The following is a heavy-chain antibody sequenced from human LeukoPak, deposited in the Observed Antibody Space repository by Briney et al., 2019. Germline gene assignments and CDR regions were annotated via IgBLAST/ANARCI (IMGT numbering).Heavy chain of an antibody. CDR1: GGTFSSYA. Sequence: SVKVSCKASGGTFSSYAISWVRQAPGQGLEWMGGIIPIFGTANYAQKFQGRVTITADESTSTAYMELSSLRSEDTAVYYCARVQATVTTSAFDIWGQGTMVTVSS. CDR3: ARVQATVTTSAFDI. V-gene: IGHV1-69*01. D-gene: IGHD4-17*01. CDR2: IIPIFGTA. J-gene: IGHJ3*02.